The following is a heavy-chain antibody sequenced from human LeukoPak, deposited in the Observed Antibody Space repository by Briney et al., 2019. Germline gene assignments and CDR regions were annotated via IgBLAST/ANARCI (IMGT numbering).Heavy chain of an antibody. Sequence: SETLSLTCAVSGGPFSGYFWSWIRQSSGKGLEWIGEIHNSGTTNYNPSLNSRVTISEDTSKNQFYLNLSSVTAADTAVYYCARRYYNLGSFPFDFWGQGILVTVSS. J-gene: IGHJ4*02. V-gene: IGHV4-34*01. CDR2: IHNSGTT. D-gene: IGHD3-10*01. CDR3: ARRYYNLGSFPFDF. CDR1: GGPFSGYF.